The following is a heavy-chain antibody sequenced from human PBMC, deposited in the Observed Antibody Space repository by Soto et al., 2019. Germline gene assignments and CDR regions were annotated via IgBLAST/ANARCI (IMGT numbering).Heavy chain of an antibody. V-gene: IGHV3-30*18. J-gene: IGHJ4*02. Sequence: XGSLRLACAASGFTFSSYCIHWVRQAPGKGLEWVALISYDGSNKYYADSVKGRFTISRDNSKNTLYLQMNSLRAEDTAMYYCAKDAPYYYDSSGYYGPFDDWGQGTLVTVSS. CDR1: GFTFSSYC. D-gene: IGHD3-22*01. CDR3: AKDAPYYYDSSGYYGPFDD. CDR2: ISYDGSNK.